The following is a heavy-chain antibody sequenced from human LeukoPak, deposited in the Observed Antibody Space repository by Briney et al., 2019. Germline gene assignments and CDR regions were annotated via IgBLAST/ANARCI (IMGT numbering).Heavy chain of an antibody. Sequence: SETLSLTCAVYGGSFRGYYWSWIRQPPGKGLEWIGEINHSGSTNYNPSLKSRVTMSVDTSKNQFSLRLSSVTAAATAVYYCARWTTATRAFAYWGEGTLVPVSS. D-gene: IGHD4-17*01. CDR1: GGSFRGYY. J-gene: IGHJ4*02. V-gene: IGHV4-34*01. CDR2: INHSGST. CDR3: ARWTTATRAFAY.